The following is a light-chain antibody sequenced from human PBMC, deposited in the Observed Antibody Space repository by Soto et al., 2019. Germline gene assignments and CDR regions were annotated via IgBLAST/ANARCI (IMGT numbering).Light chain of an antibody. CDR2: DVN. Sequence: QSVLTQPASVSGSPGQSITISCTGTRSDLGIYNYVSWYQQHPGEAPKLMIYDVNNRPSGVSNRFSGSKSGNTASLTISGLQAEVEADYFCSSYSSGSTLVVFGGGTKLTVL. J-gene: IGLJ2*01. CDR3: SSYSSGSTLVV. V-gene: IGLV2-14*01. CDR1: RSDLGIYNY.